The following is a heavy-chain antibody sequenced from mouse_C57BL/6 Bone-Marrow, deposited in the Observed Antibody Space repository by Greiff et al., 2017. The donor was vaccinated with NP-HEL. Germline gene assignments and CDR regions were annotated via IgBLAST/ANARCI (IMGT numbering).Heavy chain of an antibody. D-gene: IGHD3-3*01. CDR2: IDPSDSYT. CDR3: AEGGTLWYFDV. Sequence: VQLQQSGAELVRPGTSVKLSCKASGYTFTGYWMHWVKQRPGQGLEWIGVIDPSDSYTNYNQKFKGKATLTVDTSSSTAYMQLSSLTSEDSAVDYCAEGGTLWYFDVWGTGTTVTVSS. V-gene: IGHV1-59*01. J-gene: IGHJ1*03. CDR1: GYTFTGYW.